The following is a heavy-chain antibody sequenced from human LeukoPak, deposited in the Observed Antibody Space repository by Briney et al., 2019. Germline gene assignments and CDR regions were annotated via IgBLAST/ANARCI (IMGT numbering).Heavy chain of an antibody. Sequence: WASVKVSCKASGYTFTSYAMHWVRQAPGQRLEWMGWINAGNGNTKYSQKFQGRVTMTTDTSTSTAYMELRSLRSDDTAVYYCARVVAEAVTTDAYYYYGMDVWGQGTTVTVSS. J-gene: IGHJ6*02. D-gene: IGHD4-17*01. V-gene: IGHV1-3*01. CDR3: ARVVAEAVTTDAYYYYGMDV. CDR1: GYTFTSYA. CDR2: INAGNGNT.